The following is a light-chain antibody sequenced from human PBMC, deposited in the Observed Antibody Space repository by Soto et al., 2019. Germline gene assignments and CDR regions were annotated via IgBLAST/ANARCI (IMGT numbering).Light chain of an antibody. V-gene: IGKV3-20*01. CDR3: QQYGTSPQT. CDR1: QSVSSNY. CDR2: GAS. Sequence: EIVLTQSPGTLSLSPGQRATLSCRASQSVSSNYLAWYQQKPGQAPRLLIHGASSRATAIPVRFSGSGSGTDFTLTISRLEPEDFAMYYCQQYGTSPQTFGQGTKVDMK. J-gene: IGKJ2*01.